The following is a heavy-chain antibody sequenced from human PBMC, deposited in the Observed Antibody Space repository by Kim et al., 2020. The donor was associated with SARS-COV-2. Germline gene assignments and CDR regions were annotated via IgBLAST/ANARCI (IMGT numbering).Heavy chain of an antibody. J-gene: IGHJ4*02. CDR1: GFTFSSYS. CDR2: ISSSSSYI. V-gene: IGHV3-21*01. CDR3: AREGIFGVAFDY. D-gene: IGHD3-3*01. Sequence: GGSLRLSCAASGFTFSSYSMNWVRQAPGKGLEWVSSISSSSSYIYYADSVKGRFTISRDNAKNSLYLQMNSLRAEDTAVYYCAREGIFGVAFDYWGQGTLVTVS.